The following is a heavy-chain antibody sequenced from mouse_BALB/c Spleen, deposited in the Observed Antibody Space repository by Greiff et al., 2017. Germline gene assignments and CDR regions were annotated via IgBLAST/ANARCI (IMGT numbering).Heavy chain of an antibody. CDR2: IYPGGGYT. Sequence: VKLMESGAELVRPGTSVKISCKASGYTFTNYWLGWVKQRPGHGLEWIGDIYPGGGYTNYNEKFKGKATLTADTSSSTAYMQLSSLTSEDSAVYFCARGDDYDWFAYWGQGTLVTVSA. CDR1: GYTFTNYW. D-gene: IGHD2-4*01. V-gene: IGHV1-63*02. J-gene: IGHJ3*01. CDR3: ARGDDYDWFAY.